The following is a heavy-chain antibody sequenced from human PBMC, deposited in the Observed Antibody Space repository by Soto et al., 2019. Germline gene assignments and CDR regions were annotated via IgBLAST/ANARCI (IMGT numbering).Heavy chain of an antibody. CDR3: VRAFYGSYQLIWYLDL. CDR2: INSGSYII. J-gene: IGHJ2*01. V-gene: IGHV3-48*02. D-gene: IGHD4-17*01. CDR1: VFTFSDYT. Sequence: WGSLGLSCTTSVFTFSDYTMNWVRQAPGKGLEWISSINSGSYIIHYADSVKGRFTISRDNAKNSVYLQMNSLRDDDTALYYCVRAFYGSYQLIWYLDLWGRGTMVTVSS.